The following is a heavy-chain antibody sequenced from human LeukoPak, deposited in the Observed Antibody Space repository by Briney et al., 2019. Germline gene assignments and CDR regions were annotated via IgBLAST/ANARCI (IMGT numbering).Heavy chain of an antibody. J-gene: IGHJ4*02. D-gene: IGHD3-16*02. CDR3: ARDRGRYDYVWGSYRYIPLNFDY. Sequence: GGSLRLSCAASGFTFSSYWMSWVRQAPGKGLEWVANIKQDGSEKYYVDSVKGRFTISRDNAKNSLYLQMNSLRAEDTAVYYCARDRGRYDYVWGSYRYIPLNFDYWGQGTLVTVSS. CDR1: GFTFSSYW. CDR2: IKQDGSEK. V-gene: IGHV3-7*01.